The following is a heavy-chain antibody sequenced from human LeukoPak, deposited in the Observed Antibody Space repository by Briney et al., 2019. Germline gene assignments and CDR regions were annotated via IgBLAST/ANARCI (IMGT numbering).Heavy chain of an antibody. CDR3: ARGVLRFLEWYYYYYGMDV. CDR2: INHSGGT. D-gene: IGHD3-3*01. Sequence: PSETLSLTCAVYGGSFSGYYWSWIRQPPGKGLEWIGEINHSGGTNYNPSLKSRVTISVDTSKNQFSLKLSSVTAADTAVYYCARGVLRFLEWYYYYYGMDVWGQGTTVTVSS. V-gene: IGHV4-34*01. CDR1: GGSFSGYY. J-gene: IGHJ6*02.